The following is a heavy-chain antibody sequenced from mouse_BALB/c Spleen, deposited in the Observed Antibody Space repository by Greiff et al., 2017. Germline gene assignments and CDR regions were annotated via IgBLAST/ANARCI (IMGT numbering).Heavy chain of an antibody. J-gene: IGHJ4*01. D-gene: IGHD3-3*01. V-gene: IGHV5-12-2*01. CDR1: GFTFSSYT. Sequence: EVKVVESGGGLVQPGGSLKLSCAASGFTFSSYTMSWVRQTPEKRLEWVAYISNGGGSTYYPDTVKGRFTISRDNAKNTLYLQMSSLKSEDTAMYYCAKLGQDYAMDYWGQGTSVTVSS. CDR3: AKLGQDYAMDY. CDR2: ISNGGGST.